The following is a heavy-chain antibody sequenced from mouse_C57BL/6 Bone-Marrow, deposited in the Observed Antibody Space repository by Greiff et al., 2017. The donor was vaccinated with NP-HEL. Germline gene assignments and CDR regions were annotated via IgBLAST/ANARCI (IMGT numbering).Heavy chain of an antibody. CDR2: SRNKANDYTT. CDR1: GFTFSDFY. Sequence: EVKLVESGGGLVQSGRSLRLSCATSGFTFSDFYMEWVRQAPGKGLEWIAASRNKANDYTTEYSASVKGRFIVSRDTSQSILYLQMNALRAEDTAIYYCARDAGSAYWGQGTSVTVSS. V-gene: IGHV7-1*01. J-gene: IGHJ4*01. CDR3: ARDAGSAY.